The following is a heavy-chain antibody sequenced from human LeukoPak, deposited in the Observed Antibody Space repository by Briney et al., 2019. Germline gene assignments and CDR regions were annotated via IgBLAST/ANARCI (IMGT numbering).Heavy chain of an antibody. CDR3: ARAGYGDYARLGI. CDR1: GFTFSSYA. D-gene: IGHD4-17*01. V-gene: IGHV3-64*01. CDR2: ISSNGGST. J-gene: IGHJ3*02. Sequence: GGSLRLSCAASGFTFSSYAMHWARQAPGKGLEYVSTISSNGGSTYYANSVKGRFTISRDNSKNTLYLQMGSLRAEDMAVYYCARAGYGDYARLGIWGQGTMVPVSS.